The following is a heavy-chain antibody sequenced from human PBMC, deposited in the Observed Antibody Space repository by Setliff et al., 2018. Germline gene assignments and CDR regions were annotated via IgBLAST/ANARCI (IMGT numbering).Heavy chain of an antibody. CDR2: ISPYTGKT. CDR1: GYTFIDYG. CDR3: SRLVRFCTRTSYQRLSGDEY. Sequence: ASVKVSCKSSGYTFIDYGVSWVRQAPGQGLEWVGWISPYTGKTYLAPKFQDRVTLTADTSTTTAYLQLTNLRSDDTAIYFCSRLVRFCTRTSYQRLSGDEYWGQGALVTVSS. D-gene: IGHD2-2*01. V-gene: IGHV1-18*01. J-gene: IGHJ4*02.